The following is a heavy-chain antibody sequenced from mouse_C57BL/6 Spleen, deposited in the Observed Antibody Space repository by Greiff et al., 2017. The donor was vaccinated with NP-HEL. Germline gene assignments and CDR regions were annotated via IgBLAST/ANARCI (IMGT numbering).Heavy chain of an antibody. V-gene: IGHV1-55*01. Sequence: QVQLQQPGAELVKPGASVKMSCKASGYTFTSYWITWVKQRPGQGLVWIGDIYPGSGSTNYNEKFKSKATLTVDTSSSTAYMQLSSLTSEDSAVYYCARYGDYYGSSSYYFDYWGQGTTLTVSS. CDR1: GYTFTSYW. J-gene: IGHJ2*01. D-gene: IGHD1-1*01. CDR2: IYPGSGST. CDR3: ARYGDYYGSSSYYFDY.